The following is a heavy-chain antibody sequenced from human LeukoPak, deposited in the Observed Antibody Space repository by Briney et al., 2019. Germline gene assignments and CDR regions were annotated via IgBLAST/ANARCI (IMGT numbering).Heavy chain of an antibody. D-gene: IGHD3-22*01. V-gene: IGHV3-23*01. Sequence: GGSLRLSCAASGFTFSSYAMSWVRQAPGKGLEWVSAISGSGGSTYYADSVKGRFTISRDNSKNTLYLQMNSLRAEDTAVYYCAKGSSVTMIVVVITPFDYRGQGTLVTVSS. CDR2: ISGSGGST. J-gene: IGHJ4*02. CDR3: AKGSSVTMIVVVITPFDY. CDR1: GFTFSSYA.